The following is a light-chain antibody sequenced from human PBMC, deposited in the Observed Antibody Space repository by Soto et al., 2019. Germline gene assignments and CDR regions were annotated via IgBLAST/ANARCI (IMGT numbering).Light chain of an antibody. CDR3: CSYTTSNTRQIV. CDR1: SSDVGGYNY. V-gene: IGLV2-14*01. CDR2: DVT. Sequence: QSVLTQPASVSVSPGQSITISCTGTSSDVGGYNYVSWYQQQPGKAPKFMIYDVTNRPSGVSNRFSGSKSGNTASLTISGLQAEDEADYYCCSYTTSNTRQIVFGTGTKVTVL. J-gene: IGLJ1*01.